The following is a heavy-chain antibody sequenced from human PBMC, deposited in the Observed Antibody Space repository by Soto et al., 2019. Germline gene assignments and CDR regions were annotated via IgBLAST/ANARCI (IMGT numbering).Heavy chain of an antibody. Sequence: GGSLRLSCAASGFTFDDYAMHWVRQAPGKGLEWVSGISWNSGSIGYADSVKGRFTISRDNAKNSLYLQMNSLRAEDTALYYCAKDNIAVAGQYYFDYWGQGTLVTVSS. CDR2: ISWNSGSI. J-gene: IGHJ4*02. CDR3: AKDNIAVAGQYYFDY. D-gene: IGHD6-19*01. V-gene: IGHV3-9*01. CDR1: GFTFDDYA.